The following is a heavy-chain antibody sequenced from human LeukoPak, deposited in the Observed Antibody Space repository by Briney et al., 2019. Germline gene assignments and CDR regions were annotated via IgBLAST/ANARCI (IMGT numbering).Heavy chain of an antibody. Sequence: GGSLRLSCAASGFTFSSYSMNWVRQAPGKGLEWISYISSSGSTINYADSVKGRFTIPRDSAKNSLYLQMNSLRDEDTAVYYCARDRDSGDYTAAPGDYWGQGTLVTVPS. CDR2: ISSSGSTI. CDR1: GFTFSSYS. J-gene: IGHJ4*02. D-gene: IGHD4-17*01. V-gene: IGHV3-48*02. CDR3: ARDRDSGDYTAAPGDY.